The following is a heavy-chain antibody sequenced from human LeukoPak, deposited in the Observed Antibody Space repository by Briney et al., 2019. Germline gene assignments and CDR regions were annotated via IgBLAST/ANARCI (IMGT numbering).Heavy chain of an antibody. CDR1: GFTFSSYG. D-gene: IGHD3-10*01. J-gene: IGHJ6*03. V-gene: IGHV3-33*01. CDR2: IWYDGSNK. CDR3: ARVSVRYYYYYMDV. Sequence: GGSLRLSCAASGFTFSSYGMHWVRQAPGKGLEWVAVIWYDGSNKYYADSVKGRFTISRDNSKNTLYLQMNSLRAEDMAVYYCARVSVRYYYYYMDVWGKGTTVTVSS.